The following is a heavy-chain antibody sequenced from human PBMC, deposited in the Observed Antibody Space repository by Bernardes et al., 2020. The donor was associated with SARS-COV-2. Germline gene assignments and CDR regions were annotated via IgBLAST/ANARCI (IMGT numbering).Heavy chain of an antibody. Sequence: GSLRLSCAASGVTFSSGAMSWVRQAPGKGLEWVSAISLSGGSAYYADSVKGRFIISRDTSKNTVYLQTNSLRADDTAVYYCARGGGSMFFDYWGQGTLVTVSS. CDR3: ARGGGSMFFDY. CDR2: ISLSGGSA. D-gene: IGHD6-13*01. V-gene: IGHV3-23*01. CDR1: GVTFSSGA. J-gene: IGHJ4*02.